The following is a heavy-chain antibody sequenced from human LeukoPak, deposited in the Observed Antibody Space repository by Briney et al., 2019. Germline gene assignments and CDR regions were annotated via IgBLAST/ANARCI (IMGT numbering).Heavy chain of an antibody. CDR2: IAWGEEM. V-gene: IGHV2-70*17. CDR3: ARMTPDSPSFDF. J-gene: IGHJ4*02. CDR1: GFSLNTRQMC. D-gene: IGHD1-14*01. Sequence: SGPALVKPTQTLTLTCTFSGFSLNTRQMCVVWIRHSPGKALEWLARIAWGEEMFYSKSLRTRLSISKDTSKNQVVLTVNNIHPVDTGVYYCARMTPDSPSFDFWGQGILVTVSS.